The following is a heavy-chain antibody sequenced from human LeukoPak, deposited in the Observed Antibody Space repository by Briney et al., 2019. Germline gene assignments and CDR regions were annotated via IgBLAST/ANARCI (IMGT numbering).Heavy chain of an antibody. CDR3: ARVASPGYYDSMGGWFDP. CDR1: GFTFSSYG. J-gene: IGHJ5*02. CDR2: IRYDGSNK. Sequence: PGGSLRLSCAASGFTFSSYGMHWVRQAPGKGLEWVAFIRYDGSNKYYADSVKGRFTISRDNSKNTLYLQMNSLRAEDTAVYYCARVASPGYYDSMGGWFDPWGQGTLVTVSS. V-gene: IGHV3-30*02. D-gene: IGHD3-22*01.